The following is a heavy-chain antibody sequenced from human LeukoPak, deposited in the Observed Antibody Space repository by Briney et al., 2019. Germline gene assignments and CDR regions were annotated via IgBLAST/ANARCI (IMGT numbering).Heavy chain of an antibody. CDR1: GGSISSGGYS. V-gene: IGHV4-30-2*01. CDR2: IYHSGST. CDR3: ARVKVTYNWFDP. J-gene: IGHJ5*02. Sequence: SQTLSLTCAVSGGSISSGGYSWSWIRQPPGKGQEWIGYIYHSGSTYYNPSLKSRVTISVDRSKNQFSLKLSSVTAADTAVYYCARVKVTYNWFDPWGQGTLVTVSS. D-gene: IGHD4-23*01.